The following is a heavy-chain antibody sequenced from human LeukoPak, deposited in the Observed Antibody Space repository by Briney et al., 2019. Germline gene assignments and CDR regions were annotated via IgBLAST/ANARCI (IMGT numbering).Heavy chain of an antibody. D-gene: IGHD2-15*01. CDR1: GGSFSGYY. V-gene: IGHV4-34*01. CDR3: ARGGRGGGSHNHFDY. CDR2: INHSGST. Sequence: PSETLSLTCAVYGGSFSGYYWSWIRQPPGKGLEWIGEINHSGSTNYNPSLKSRVTISVDTSKNQFSLKLSSVTAADTAVYYCARGGRGGGSHNHFDYWGQGTLVTVS. J-gene: IGHJ4*02.